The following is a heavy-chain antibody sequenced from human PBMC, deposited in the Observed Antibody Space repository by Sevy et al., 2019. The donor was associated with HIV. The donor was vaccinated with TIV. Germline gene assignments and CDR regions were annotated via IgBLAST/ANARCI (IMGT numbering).Heavy chain of an antibody. V-gene: IGHV3-64D*06. J-gene: IGHJ4*02. Sequence: GGSLRLSCSASGFTFSSYAMHWVRQAPGKGQEYVSAIGSNGGSTYYADSVKGRFTISRDNSKNTLYLQMSSLRAEDTAVYYCVTDIWLSGGEPGYYFDYWGQGTLVTVSS. D-gene: IGHD2-21*01. CDR2: IGSNGGST. CDR3: VTDIWLSGGEPGYYFDY. CDR1: GFTFSSYA.